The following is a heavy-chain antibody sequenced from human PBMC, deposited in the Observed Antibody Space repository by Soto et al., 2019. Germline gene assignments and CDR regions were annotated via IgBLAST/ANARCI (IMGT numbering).Heavy chain of an antibody. D-gene: IGHD3-10*01. J-gene: IGHJ4*02. V-gene: IGHV3-53*01. Sequence: VGSLSLSGAASELTLSINYMTWVRQAPGKGLEWVSLIYSDGRTYHADSVKGRFTISRDDFRNTVYLQMNSLRAEDTAVYYCARAYGAGSYFCDYWGQGTPVTVSS. CDR3: ARAYGAGSYFCDY. CDR1: ELTLSINY. CDR2: IYSDGRT.